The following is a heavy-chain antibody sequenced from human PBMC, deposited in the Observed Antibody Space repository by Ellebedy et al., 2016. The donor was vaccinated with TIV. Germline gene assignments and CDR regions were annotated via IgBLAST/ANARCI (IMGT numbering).Heavy chain of an antibody. CDR3: TSPPVGHTTGCCRYYFDY. J-gene: IGHJ4*02. V-gene: IGHV3-23*01. D-gene: IGHD1-1*01. CDR1: GFTFSSYA. Sequence: GESLKISCAASGFTFSSYAMNWVRQAPGKGLEWVAGIGVGGGSTYYADSVKGRFTVSRDTSRSTLFLQMNSLRAEDTAVYYCTSPPVGHTTGCCRYYFDYWGLGTLVTVSS. CDR2: IGVGGGST.